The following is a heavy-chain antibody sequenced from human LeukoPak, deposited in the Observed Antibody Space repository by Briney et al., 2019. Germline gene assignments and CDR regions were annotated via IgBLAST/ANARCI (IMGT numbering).Heavy chain of an antibody. J-gene: IGHJ4*02. CDR1: GFTFSSYS. CDR2: ISSTGSNI. V-gene: IGHV3-21*01. Sequence: GGSLRLSCATSGFTFSSYSINWVRQAPGRGLEWVSSISSTGSNIYYADSVKGRFTISRDNAKNSLYLQMNSLRVEDTAVYYSARDRYDSSGYDTYYFDYWGQGTLVTVSS. CDR3: ARDRYDSSGYDTYYFDY. D-gene: IGHD3-22*01.